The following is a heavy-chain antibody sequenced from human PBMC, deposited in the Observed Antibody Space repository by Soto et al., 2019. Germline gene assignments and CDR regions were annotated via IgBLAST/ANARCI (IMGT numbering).Heavy chain of an antibody. J-gene: IGHJ6*02. CDR1: GYIFTTYW. CDR3: ARSGYSSHGMDV. V-gene: IGHV5-51*01. D-gene: IGHD5-12*01. CDR2: IYPTDSDT. Sequence: EVQLVQSGAEVKKPGESLKISCQGSGYIFTTYWIGWVRQMPGKGLEWMGIIYPTDSDTRYSPSFQGQVTISADKSSTTAYLQWSSLRASDTAVYYCARSGYSSHGMDVWGQGTTVTVAS.